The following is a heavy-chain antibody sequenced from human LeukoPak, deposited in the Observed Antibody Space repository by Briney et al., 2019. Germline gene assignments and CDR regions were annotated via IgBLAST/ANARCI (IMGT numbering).Heavy chain of an antibody. Sequence: GGSLRLPCAASGFSFSAYWMAWVRQAPGTGLEWVANINPAGSETFHVDPVKGRFSISRDHAKNLVYLQMNSLRAEDTAVYYCATFGLVAALDLWGQGTLVTVSS. J-gene: IGHJ4*02. CDR2: INPAGSET. CDR3: ATFGLVAALDL. V-gene: IGHV3-7*01. CDR1: GFSFSAYW. D-gene: IGHD5-12*01.